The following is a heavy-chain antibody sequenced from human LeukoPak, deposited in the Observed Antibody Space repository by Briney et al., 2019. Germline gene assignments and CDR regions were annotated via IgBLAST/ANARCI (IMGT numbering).Heavy chain of an antibody. V-gene: IGHV6-1*01. Sequence: SRTLSLTCAISGDSVSRNSVAWNWTRQSPSRGLEWLGRKYYRSKWYNDYAVSVRSRISITPHTSKNQFSLQLKSVTPEDTAVYYCARGQYSAHDYGGQGTLVTVPS. J-gene: IGHJ4*02. CDR2: KYYRSKWYN. CDR3: ARGQYSAHDY. CDR1: GDSVSRNSVA. D-gene: IGHD4-11*01.